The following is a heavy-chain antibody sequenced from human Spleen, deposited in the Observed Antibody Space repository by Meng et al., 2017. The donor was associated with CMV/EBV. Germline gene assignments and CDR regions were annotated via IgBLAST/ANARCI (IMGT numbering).Heavy chain of an antibody. CDR1: GFTFSSYA. Sequence: GESLKISCAASGFTFSSYAMHWVRQAPGKGLEWVAVISYDGSNKYYADSVKGRFTISRDNSKNTLYLQMNSLRAEDTAVYYCARAHPLKGYFDYWGQGKLVTVSS. CDR2: ISYDGSNK. J-gene: IGHJ4*02. V-gene: IGHV3-30-3*01. CDR3: ARAHPLKGYFDY.